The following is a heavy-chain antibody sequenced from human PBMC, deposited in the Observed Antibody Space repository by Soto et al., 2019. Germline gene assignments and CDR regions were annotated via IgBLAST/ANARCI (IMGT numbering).Heavy chain of an antibody. J-gene: IGHJ5*02. CDR1: GYTFTSYA. CDR3: ARRPAAGRNGFDP. D-gene: IGHD2-2*01. V-gene: IGHV1-3*01. Sequence: QVPLVQSGAEVKKPGASVKVSCKASGYTFTSYAMHWVRQAPGQRLEWMGWINAGNGNTKYSQKFQGRVTITRDTSASTAYMELSSLRSEDTAVYYCARRPAAGRNGFDPWGQGTLVTVSS. CDR2: INAGNGNT.